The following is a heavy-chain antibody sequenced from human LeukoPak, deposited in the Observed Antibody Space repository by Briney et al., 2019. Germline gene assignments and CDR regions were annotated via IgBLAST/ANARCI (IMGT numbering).Heavy chain of an antibody. D-gene: IGHD6-6*01. CDR1: GFTLSDYY. J-gene: IGHJ5*02. V-gene: IGHV3-11*04. CDR3: ARDVGTSSNWYDP. CDR2: ISSSGSTI. Sequence: GGSLRLSCAASGFTLSDYYMSWIRHAPGKGLEWVSYISSSGSTIYYADSVRGRLHISRDNFKKSLFLQMSSLRAEDTAIYYCARDVGTSSNWYDPWGQGTLVTVSS.